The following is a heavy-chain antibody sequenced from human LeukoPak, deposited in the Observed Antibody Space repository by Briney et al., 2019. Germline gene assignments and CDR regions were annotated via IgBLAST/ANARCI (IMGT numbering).Heavy chain of an antibody. CDR2: ISSSSSYI. CDR3: ARDTLRYYDSSGYFQH. Sequence: PGGSLRLSCAASGFTFSSYSMNWVRQAPGKGLEWVSSISSSSSYIYYADSVKGRFTISRDNAKNSLYLQMNSLRAEGTAVYYCARDTLRYYDSSGYFQHWGQGTLVTVSS. CDR1: GFTFSSYS. D-gene: IGHD3-22*01. J-gene: IGHJ1*01. V-gene: IGHV3-21*01.